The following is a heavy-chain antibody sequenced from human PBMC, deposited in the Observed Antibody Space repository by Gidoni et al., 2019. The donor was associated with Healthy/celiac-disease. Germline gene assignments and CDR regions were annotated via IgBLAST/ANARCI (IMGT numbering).Heavy chain of an antibody. Sequence: GFIRSKAYGGTTEYAASVKGRFTISRDDSKSIAYLQMNSLKTEDTAVYYCTRDAPSQPFWSGYLNPHYWGQGTLVTVSS. CDR3: TRDAPSQPFWSGYLNPHY. CDR2: IRSKAYGGTT. V-gene: IGHV3-49*02. D-gene: IGHD3-3*01. J-gene: IGHJ4*02.